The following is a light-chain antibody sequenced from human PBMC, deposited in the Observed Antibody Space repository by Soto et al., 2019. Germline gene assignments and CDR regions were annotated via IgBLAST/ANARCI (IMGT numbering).Light chain of an antibody. CDR1: QSVGSF. CDR3: QQYNSWPPWT. CDR2: AAS. J-gene: IGKJ1*01. Sequence: VMTQSPASLSVSLGDRATLTCRAGQSVGSFVDWYQQKPGQAPRLLIYAASNMESGIPSRFSGSGSGTEFTLTISSLQSEDFAVYYCQQYNSWPPWTFGQGTKVDIK. V-gene: IGKV3-15*01.